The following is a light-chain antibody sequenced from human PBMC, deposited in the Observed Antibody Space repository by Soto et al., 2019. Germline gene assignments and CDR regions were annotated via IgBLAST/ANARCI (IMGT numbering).Light chain of an antibody. CDR1: TGAVTSGHY. V-gene: IGLV7-46*01. J-gene: IGLJ3*02. CDR3: LLSDIGAGV. Sequence: QSVVTQEPSLTVSQGGTVTLPCGPSTGAVTSGHYPYWFQQKPGQAPRALIYDTSNKHSWTPARFSGSLLGGKAALTLSGAQPEDDAEYYCLLSDIGAGVFGVWTKVTFI. CDR2: DTS.